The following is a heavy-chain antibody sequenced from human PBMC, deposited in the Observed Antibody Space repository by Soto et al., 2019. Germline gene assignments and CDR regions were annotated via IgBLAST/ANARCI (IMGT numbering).Heavy chain of an antibody. Sequence: VGSLRLSCAASGFTFSTHGMHWVRQAPGKGPEWVAVISHDGSKKYYVESVEGRFSISRDNSKNIVHLQMNNVRTEDTAVYYCAKDKGPYYDFWSGQRWFDPWGQGTLVTVSS. J-gene: IGHJ5*02. D-gene: IGHD3-3*01. V-gene: IGHV3-30*18. CDR2: ISHDGSKK. CDR3: AKDKGPYYDFWSGQRWFDP. CDR1: GFTFSTHG.